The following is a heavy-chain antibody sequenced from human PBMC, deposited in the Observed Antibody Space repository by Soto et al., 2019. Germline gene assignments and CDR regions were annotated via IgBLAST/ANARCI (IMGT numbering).Heavy chain of an antibody. D-gene: IGHD2-2*01. Sequence: PSETLSLTCAVSGYVITSGYHWGWIRQPPGKELEWIGTISHSGDTYYNPSLKSRVTISIDTAKNHLSLILSSVTAADTATYYCTRIYCTTTSCFINGMDVWGQGTTLTVSS. CDR3: TRIYCTTTSCFINGMDV. J-gene: IGHJ6*02. CDR2: ISHSGDT. CDR1: GYVITSGYH. V-gene: IGHV4-38-2*01.